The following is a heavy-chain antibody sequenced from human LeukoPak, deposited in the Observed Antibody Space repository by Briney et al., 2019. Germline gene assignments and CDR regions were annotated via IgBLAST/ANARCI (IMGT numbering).Heavy chain of an antibody. CDR3: ARDSRYCVTTSCSRGIGYMDV. D-gene: IGHD2-2*01. Sequence: SETLSLTCAVYGGSFSGYYWTWIRQPPGKGLEWIGEINQSGSTNYNPSLNRRITISVDTSKNQFSLQLSPVTAADTAVYYCARDSRYCVTTSCSRGIGYMDVWGKGTTVAVSS. CDR2: INQSGST. V-gene: IGHV4-34*01. CDR1: GGSFSGYY. J-gene: IGHJ6*03.